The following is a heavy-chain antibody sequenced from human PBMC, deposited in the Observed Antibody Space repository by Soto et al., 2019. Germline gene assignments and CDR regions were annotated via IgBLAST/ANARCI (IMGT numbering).Heavy chain of an antibody. J-gene: IGHJ4*02. Sequence: EVQLVESGGGLVQPGGSLRLSCAASGFTFSSYEMNWVRQAPGKGLEWVSYISSSGSTIYYADSVKGRFTISRDNAKNSLYLQMNSLRAEDTAVYYCARGRQYSSSWTGMDFLFDYWGQGTLVTVSS. D-gene: IGHD6-13*01. V-gene: IGHV3-48*03. CDR2: ISSSGSTI. CDR3: ARGRQYSSSWTGMDFLFDY. CDR1: GFTFSSYE.